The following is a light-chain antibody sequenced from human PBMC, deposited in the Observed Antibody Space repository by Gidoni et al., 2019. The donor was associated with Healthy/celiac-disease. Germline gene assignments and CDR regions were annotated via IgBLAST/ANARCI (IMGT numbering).Light chain of an antibody. CDR3: QQYGSSRGYT. V-gene: IGKV3-20*01. CDR2: GAS. CDR1: QSVSSSY. Sequence: EIVLTQSPGTLSLSPGERATLSCRASQSVSSSYLAWYQQKPGQAPRLLIYGASSRATGIPDRFSGSGSGTDFTLTISRLEPEDFAVYYCQQYGSSRGYTFXXXTKLEIK. J-gene: IGKJ2*01.